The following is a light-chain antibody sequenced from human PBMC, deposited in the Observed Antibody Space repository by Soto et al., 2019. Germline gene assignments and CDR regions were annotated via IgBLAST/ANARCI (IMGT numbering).Light chain of an antibody. CDR1: QSVSSSY. V-gene: IGKV3-20*01. Sequence: EIVLTQSPGTLSLSPGERATLSCRASQSVSSSYLAWYQQKPGQAPRLLIYGASSRATGIPDRFSGSGSGTDFTLTISRLEPEDFAVYYCQQYDSSPLTFGGGIKVEFK. CDR3: QQYDSSPLT. CDR2: GAS. J-gene: IGKJ4*01.